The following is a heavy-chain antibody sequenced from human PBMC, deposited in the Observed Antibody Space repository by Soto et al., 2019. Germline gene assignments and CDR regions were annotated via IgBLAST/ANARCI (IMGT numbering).Heavy chain of an antibody. V-gene: IGHV4-4*02. CDR2: IYHIGST. Sequence: VQLQQSGPGLVKPSGTLSLTCAVSGGSVSSSNWWTWVRQSPGKGLEWIGDIYHIGSTDYNPSLRGRFTISVDKSNNQFSLTLTYVTAADTAVYYCATLPPRIAVTGRPIPTWGQGTLVTVSS. J-gene: IGHJ5*02. CDR1: GGSVSSSNW. CDR3: ATLPPRIAVTGRPIPT. D-gene: IGHD6-19*01.